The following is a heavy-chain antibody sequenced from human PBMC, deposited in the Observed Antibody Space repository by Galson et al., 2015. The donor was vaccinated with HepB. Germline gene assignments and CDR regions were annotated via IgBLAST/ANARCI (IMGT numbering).Heavy chain of an antibody. V-gene: IGHV7-4-1*02. D-gene: IGHD5-12*01. CDR2: INTNTGYP. J-gene: IGHJ3*01. CDR1: GYTFLHHA. CDR3: AREDGYDFSSDV. Sequence: SVKVSCKASGYTFLHHAINWVRQAPGQGLEWMGWINTNTGYPTYAQGFKGRFVFSLDTSASTTYLEINNLKPEDTALYYCAREDGYDFSSDVWGQGTMVTVSS.